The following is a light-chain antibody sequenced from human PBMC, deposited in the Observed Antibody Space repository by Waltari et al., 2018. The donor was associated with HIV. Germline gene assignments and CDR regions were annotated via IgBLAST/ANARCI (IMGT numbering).Light chain of an antibody. Sequence: QSVLTQPPSASGTPGQRVTISCSGSSSNIGSNTVNWYKQLTGTAPHLLIYSNNQRPAGVPDRFCGSKSGTSASLAISGLQSEDEANYYCAAWDDSLDGPVFGGGTKLTVL. CDR2: SNN. J-gene: IGLJ3*02. V-gene: IGLV1-44*01. CDR1: SSNIGSNT. CDR3: AAWDDSLDGPV.